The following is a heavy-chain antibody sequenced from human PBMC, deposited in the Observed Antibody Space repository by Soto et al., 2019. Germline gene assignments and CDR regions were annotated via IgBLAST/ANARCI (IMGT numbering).Heavy chain of an antibody. CDR1: GGSISSSSYY. D-gene: IGHD3-16*01. CDR2: IYYSGST. Sequence: QLQLQESGPGLVKPSETLSLTCTVSGGSISSSSYYWGWIRQPPGKGLEWIGSIYYSGSTYYSPSLKMRVTISVDTSINQFSLTLSCVTAADTAVYYCARGGKRGGTDFWYCDLWGRGTPVTVSS. CDR3: ARGGKRGGTDFWYCDL. J-gene: IGHJ2*01. V-gene: IGHV4-39*01.